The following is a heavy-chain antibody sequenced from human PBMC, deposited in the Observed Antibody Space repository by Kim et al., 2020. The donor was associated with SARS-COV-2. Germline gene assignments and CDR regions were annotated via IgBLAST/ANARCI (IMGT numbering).Heavy chain of an antibody. CDR2: IYSGGST. CDR1: GFTVSSNY. CDR3: ARVAVVTPPYYYYYGMDV. Sequence: GGSLRLSCAASGFTVSSNYMSWVRQAPGKGLEWVSVIYSGGSTYYADSVKGRFTISRDNSKNTLYLQMNSLRAEDTAVYYCARVAVVTPPYYYYYGMDVWGQGTTVTVSS. J-gene: IGHJ6*02. V-gene: IGHV3-53*01. D-gene: IGHD2-15*01.